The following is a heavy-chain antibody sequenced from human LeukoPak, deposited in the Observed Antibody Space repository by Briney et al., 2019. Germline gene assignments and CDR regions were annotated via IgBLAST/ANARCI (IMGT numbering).Heavy chain of an antibody. J-gene: IGHJ6*02. CDR3: ARGRKRKLLWFGELLSPSVHYYGMDV. CDR1: GGSISSYY. CDR2: IYYSGST. D-gene: IGHD3-10*01. Sequence: SETLSLTCTVSGGSISSYYWSWIRQPPGKGLEWIGYIYYSGSTNYNPSLKSRVTISVDTSKNQFSLKLSSVTAADTAVYYCARGRKRKLLWFGELLSPSVHYYGMDVWGQGTTVTVSS. V-gene: IGHV4-59*12.